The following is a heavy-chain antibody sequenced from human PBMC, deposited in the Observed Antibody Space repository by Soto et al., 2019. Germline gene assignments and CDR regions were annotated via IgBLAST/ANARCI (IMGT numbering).Heavy chain of an antibody. J-gene: IGHJ4*02. CDR3: ARDVPGKLGHDS. CDR2: VKQDGSDK. Sequence: EVQLVESGGGLVQPGGSLRLSCAASGFTFSSFWMSWARRAPGKGLEWVANVKQDGSDKNYVGSVKGRFAISRYNAKNSLYLQMNSLRVEDTAMYYCARDVPGKLGHDSWGQGTLVNVSS. CDR1: GFTFSSFW. V-gene: IGHV3-7*01. D-gene: IGHD3-10*01.